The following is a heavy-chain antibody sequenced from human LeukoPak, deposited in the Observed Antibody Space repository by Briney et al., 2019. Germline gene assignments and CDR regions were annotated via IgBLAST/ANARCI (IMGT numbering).Heavy chain of an antibody. V-gene: IGHV4-59*01. CDR3: ARGYYGSGIYWGYGMDV. J-gene: IGHJ6*02. CDR1: GGSISSYY. Sequence: SETLSLTCTVSGGSISSYYWSWIRQPPGKGLEWIGYIYYSGSTNYNPSLKSRVTISVDTSKNQFSLKLSSVTAADTAVYYCARGYYGSGIYWGYGMDVWGQGTTVTVPS. CDR2: IYYSGST. D-gene: IGHD3-10*01.